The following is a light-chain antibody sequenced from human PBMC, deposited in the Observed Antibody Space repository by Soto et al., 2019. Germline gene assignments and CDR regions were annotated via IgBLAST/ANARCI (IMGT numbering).Light chain of an antibody. CDR3: LRYGDSPPAYT. CDR2: GAS. J-gene: IGKJ2*01. Sequence: EIVLTQSPGTVSLSPGERATLSCRASQSVSRNLAWYRQKPGQAPSLLIFGASNRATGIPDRFSGSGSGTDFTLTISRLEPEDCAVYYCLRYGDSPPAYTFGQGTSWKSN. V-gene: IGKV3-20*01. CDR1: QSVSRN.